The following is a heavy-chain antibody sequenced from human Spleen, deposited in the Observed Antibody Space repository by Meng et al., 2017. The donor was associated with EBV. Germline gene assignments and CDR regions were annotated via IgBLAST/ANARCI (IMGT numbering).Heavy chain of an antibody. V-gene: IGHV4-4*02. CDR2: IYHSGST. J-gene: IGHJ4*02. CDR3: ARSYNAYATYFLDY. CDR1: GGSISSNNW. D-gene: IGHD4/OR15-4a*01. Sequence: QVPLQESGPGLVKPSGTLSLTCVVSGGSISSNNWWSWVRQPPGKGLEWIGDIYHSGSTSYSPSLKSRVTMSLDKSTNQFSLNLTSVTAADTAVYYCARSYNAYATYFLDYWGQGTLVTVSS.